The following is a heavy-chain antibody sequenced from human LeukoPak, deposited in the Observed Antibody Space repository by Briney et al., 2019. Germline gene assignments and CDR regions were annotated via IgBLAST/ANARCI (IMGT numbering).Heavy chain of an antibody. D-gene: IGHD4/OR15-4a*01. CDR2: IYYSGST. CDR1: GGSISSDDYS. CDR3: ARDFAEGDYGKFDY. V-gene: IGHV4-30-4*08. J-gene: IGHJ4*02. Sequence: SETLSLTCTVSGGSISSDDYSWSWIRQPPGKGLEWIGYIYYSGSTYYNPSPKSRVTISVDTSKNQFSLKLSSVTAADTAVYYCARDFAEGDYGKFDYWGQGTLVTVSS.